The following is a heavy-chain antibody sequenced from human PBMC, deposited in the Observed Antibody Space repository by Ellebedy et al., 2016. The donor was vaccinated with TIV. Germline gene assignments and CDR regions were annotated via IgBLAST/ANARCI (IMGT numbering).Heavy chain of an antibody. CDR1: GDSVSSKSAA. CDR3: ARRSSRNVMDV. Sequence: SQTLSLTCAISGDSVSSKSAAWTWLRQSPWRGLECLGRTYYRSKWYNEYAVSVESRITINPDTSKNQFSLQLNSVTPEDTAVYYCARRSSRNVMDVWGQGTTVTVSS. D-gene: IGHD6-13*01. CDR2: TYYRSKWYN. J-gene: IGHJ6*02. V-gene: IGHV6-1*01.